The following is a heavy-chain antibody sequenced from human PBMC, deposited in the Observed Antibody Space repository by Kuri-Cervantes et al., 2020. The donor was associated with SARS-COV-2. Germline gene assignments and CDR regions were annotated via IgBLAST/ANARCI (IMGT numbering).Heavy chain of an antibody. V-gene: IGHV3-30*19. CDR1: GFTFSSYG. CDR3: ARDGAFTIFRVVIIGDY. Sequence: GGSLRLSCAASGFTFSSYGMHWVRQAPGKGLEWVAVISYDGSNKYYADSVKGRFTISRDNSKNTLYLQMNSLRAEDTAVYYCARDGAFTIFRVVIIGDYWGQGTLVTVSS. CDR2: ISYDGSNK. J-gene: IGHJ4*02. D-gene: IGHD3-3*01.